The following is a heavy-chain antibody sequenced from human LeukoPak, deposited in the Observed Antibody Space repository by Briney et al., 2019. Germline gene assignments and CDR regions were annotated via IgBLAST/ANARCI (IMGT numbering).Heavy chain of an antibody. J-gene: IGHJ4*02. Sequence: PGGSLRLSCAASGFTFSSYSMKWVRQAPGKGLEWVSSISSSRSYIYYADSVKGRFTISRDNAKNSLYLQMNSLRAEDTAVYYCARAMYYYDSSEDYWGQGTLVTVSS. CDR1: GFTFSSYS. CDR2: ISSSRSYI. CDR3: ARAMYYYDSSEDY. V-gene: IGHV3-21*01. D-gene: IGHD3-22*01.